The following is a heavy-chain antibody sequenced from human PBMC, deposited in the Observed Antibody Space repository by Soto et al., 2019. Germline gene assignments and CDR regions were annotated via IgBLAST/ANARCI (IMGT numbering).Heavy chain of an antibody. CDR2: ISGSGGST. CDR1: EFTFISYA. D-gene: IGHD6-13*01. V-gene: IGHV3-23*01. CDR3: AKDPIAAAGNYYYYYGMDV. Sequence: PGGSLRLSCAASEFTFISYAMSWVRQAPGKRLEWVSAISGSGGSTYYADSVKGRFTISRDNSKNTLYLQMNSLRAEDTAVYYCAKDPIAAAGNYYYYYGMDVWGQGTTVTVSS. J-gene: IGHJ6*02.